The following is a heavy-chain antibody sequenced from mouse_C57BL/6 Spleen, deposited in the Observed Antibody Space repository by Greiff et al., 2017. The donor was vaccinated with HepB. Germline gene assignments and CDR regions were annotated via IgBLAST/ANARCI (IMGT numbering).Heavy chain of an antibody. J-gene: IGHJ2*01. Sequence: QVQLQQSGAELVRPGTSVKMSCKASGYTFTTYWIGWAKQRPGHGLEWIGDIYPGGGYTNYNEKFKGKATLTADKSSSTAYMQFSSLTSEDSAIYYCERWGTGPFDYWGQGTTLTVSS. V-gene: IGHV1-63*01. D-gene: IGHD4-1*01. CDR3: ERWGTGPFDY. CDR2: IYPGGGYT. CDR1: GYTFTTYW.